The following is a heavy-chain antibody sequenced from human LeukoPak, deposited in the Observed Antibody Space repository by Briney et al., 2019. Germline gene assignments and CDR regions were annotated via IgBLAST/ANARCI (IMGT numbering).Heavy chain of an antibody. V-gene: IGHV4-38-2*02. CDR1: AFSISSGYY. D-gene: IGHD1-1*01. J-gene: IGHJ4*02. CDR3: AREAERRVVN. CDR2: IHPSGTM. Sequence: SETLSLTCVVSAFSISSGYYWGWIRQPPGKGMEWIGNIHPSGTMFHNSSLNSRVTMSIDTSKNQFSLKLSSVTAADTAVYYCAREAERRVVNWGQGTLVTVSS.